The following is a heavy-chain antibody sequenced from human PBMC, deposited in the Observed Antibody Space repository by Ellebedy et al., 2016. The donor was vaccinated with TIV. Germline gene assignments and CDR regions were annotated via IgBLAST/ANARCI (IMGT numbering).Heavy chain of an antibody. J-gene: IGHJ4*02. CDR1: GFTFSSYA. V-gene: IGHV3-23*01. CDR2: ISGSGGST. D-gene: IGHD3-16*02. Sequence: GESLKISCAASGFTFSSYAMSWVRQAPGKGLELVSAISGSGGSTYYPDSVKGRFTISRDNSKNTLYLQMNSLKTEDTAVYYCHQRGIMITCGGVIVKGFGSWGQGTLVTVSS. CDR3: HQRGIMITCGGVIVKGFGS.